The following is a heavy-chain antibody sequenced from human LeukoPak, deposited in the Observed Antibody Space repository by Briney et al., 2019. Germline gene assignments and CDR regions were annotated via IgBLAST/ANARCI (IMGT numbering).Heavy chain of an antibody. CDR3: AREYYGSSGYYNDY. J-gene: IGHJ4*02. CDR2: IYTSGTT. V-gene: IGHV4-4*07. D-gene: IGHD3-22*01. CDR1: GGSISSYY. Sequence: PSETLSLTCTVSGGSISSYYWSWIRQPAGKGLEWIGRIYTSGTTHYNPSLKSRVTISVDTSKNQFSLKLTSVTAADTAVYYCAREYYGSSGYYNDYWGQGALVTVSS.